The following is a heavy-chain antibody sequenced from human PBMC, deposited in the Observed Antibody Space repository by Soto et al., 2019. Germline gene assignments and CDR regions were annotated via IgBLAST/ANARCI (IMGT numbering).Heavy chain of an antibody. D-gene: IGHD3-9*01. CDR2: IYYSGST. Sequence: SETLSLTCTVSGGSISSSSYYWGWIRQPPGKGLEWIGSIYYSGSTYYNPSLKSRVTISVDTSKNQFSLKLSSVTAADTAVYYCVLSRYFDWLPRDINNYFDYWGQGTLVTVSS. CDR1: GGSISSSSYY. J-gene: IGHJ4*02. CDR3: VLSRYFDWLPRDINNYFDY. V-gene: IGHV4-39*01.